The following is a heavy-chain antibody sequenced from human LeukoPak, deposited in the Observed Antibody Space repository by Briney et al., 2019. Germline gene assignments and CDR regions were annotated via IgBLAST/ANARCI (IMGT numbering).Heavy chain of an antibody. CDR2: IYSGGST. CDR1: GFTVSSNY. CDR3: AKNSWYEEYFQH. V-gene: IGHV3-53*01. D-gene: IGHD6-13*01. Sequence: GGSLRLSCAASGFTVSSNYMSWVRQAPGKGLEWVSVIYSGGSTYYADSVKGRFTVSRDNSKNTLYLQMNSLRAEDTAVYYCAKNSWYEEYFQHWGQGTLVTVSS. J-gene: IGHJ1*01.